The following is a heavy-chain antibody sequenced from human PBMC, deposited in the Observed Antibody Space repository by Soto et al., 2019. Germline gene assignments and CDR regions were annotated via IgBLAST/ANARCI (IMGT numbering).Heavy chain of an antibody. Sequence: GGSLRLSCAASGFTFSRYAMSWVRQAPGKGLEWVGFIRSKAYGGTTEYAASVKGRFTISRDDSKSIAYLQMNSLKTEDTAVYYCTRGYIISWYSTLDAFDIWGQGTMVNVAS. J-gene: IGHJ3*02. D-gene: IGHD6-13*01. CDR1: GFTFSRYA. CDR2: IRSKAYGGTT. V-gene: IGHV3-49*04. CDR3: TRGYIISWYSTLDAFDI.